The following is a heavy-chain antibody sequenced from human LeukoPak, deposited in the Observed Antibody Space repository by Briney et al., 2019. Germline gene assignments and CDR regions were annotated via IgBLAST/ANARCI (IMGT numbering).Heavy chain of an antibody. CDR2: INPDGRST. D-gene: IGHD3-22*01. V-gene: IGHV3-74*01. CDR1: GFTFNNYW. CDR3: ARVDGSGNSVFDS. Sequence: GGSLRLSCAASGFTFNNYWMHWVRQAPGKGLGWVSRINPDGRSTNYADSVKGRFTISRDNAKNTLYLQMNSLRAEDTAIYYCARVDGSGNSVFDSWGQGTLVPVSS. J-gene: IGHJ4*02.